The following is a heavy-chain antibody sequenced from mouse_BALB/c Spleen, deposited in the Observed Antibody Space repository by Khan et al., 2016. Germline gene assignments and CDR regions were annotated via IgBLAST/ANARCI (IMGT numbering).Heavy chain of an antibody. CDR3: AGGRSSYWYLDV. J-gene: IGHJ1*01. Sequence: VQLQESGPGLVKPSQSLFLACSITGFPITSGYYWIWIRQSPGKPLEWMGYITHSGETFYNPSLQSPISITRETSKNQFFLQLNSVTTEDTAMYYCAGGRSSYWYLDVWCAGTTVTVSS. V-gene: IGHV12-3*02. CDR2: ITHSGET. CDR1: GFPITSGYY.